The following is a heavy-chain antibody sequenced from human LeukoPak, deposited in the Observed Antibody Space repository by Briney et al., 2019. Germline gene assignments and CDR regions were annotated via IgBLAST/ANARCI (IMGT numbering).Heavy chain of an antibody. CDR2: IDLDGSST. CDR1: GFTFRSYW. J-gene: IGHJ4*02. CDR3: VRARTTVPNLFDY. Sequence: GGSLRLSCAASGFTFRSYWMHWVRHAPGKGLAWVSRIDLDGSSTFADSVKGRFTISRDNAKNTLYLQMNSLKADDTAVYYCVRARTTVPNLFDYWGQGTLVTVSS. D-gene: IGHD4-17*01. V-gene: IGHV3-74*01.